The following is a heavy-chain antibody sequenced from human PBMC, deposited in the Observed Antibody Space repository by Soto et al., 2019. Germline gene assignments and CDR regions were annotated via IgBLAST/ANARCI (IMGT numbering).Heavy chain of an antibody. CDR2: MNPNSGNT. Sequence: QVQLLQSGAEVKQPGTSVRVSCRASGYTFKDYDINWVRRAPGQGLEWMGWMNPNSGNTAYARKFHDRNTQDRSVSGRTALNEVNSLTPGDTGRYLRARPIAGSLVLFRLWGKGNPVNFSS. J-gene: IGHJ6*03. CDR1: GYTFKDYD. V-gene: IGHV1-8*01. D-gene: IGHD3-10*01. CDR3: ARPIAGSLVLFRL.